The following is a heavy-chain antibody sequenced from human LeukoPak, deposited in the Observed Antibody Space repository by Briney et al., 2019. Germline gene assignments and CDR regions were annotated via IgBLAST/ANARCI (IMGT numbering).Heavy chain of an antibody. V-gene: IGHV4-59*01. CDR2: IYYNGRT. CDR3: ARSIAVAGNDAFDI. Sequence: SETLSLTCTVSGGSISSYYWSWIRQPPGKGLEWIGYIYYNGRTNYNPSLKSRVTISVDTSKNQFSLKLTSVTAADTAVYYCARSIAVAGNDAFDIWGRGTIVTVSS. D-gene: IGHD6-19*01. CDR1: GGSISSYY. J-gene: IGHJ3*02.